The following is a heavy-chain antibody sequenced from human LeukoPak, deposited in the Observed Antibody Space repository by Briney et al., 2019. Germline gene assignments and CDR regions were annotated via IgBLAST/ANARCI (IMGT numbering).Heavy chain of an antibody. CDR2: IYHSGIT. CDR1: GASISSNNW. CDR3: ARESGGALED. D-gene: IGHD3-16*01. Sequence: PSETLSLTCAVSGASISSNNWWSWVRQSPGKGLEWIGEIYHSGITNYNPSLKSRVTISLDTSKNQFSLKLSSVTAADTAVYYCARESGGALEDWGQGTMVTVSS. J-gene: IGHJ3*01. V-gene: IGHV4-4*02.